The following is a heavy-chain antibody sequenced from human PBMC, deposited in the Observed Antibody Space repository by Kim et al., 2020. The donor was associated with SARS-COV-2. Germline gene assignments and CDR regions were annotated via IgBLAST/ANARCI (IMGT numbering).Heavy chain of an antibody. V-gene: IGHV1-2*06. D-gene: IGHD6-6*01. CDR3: ARDEYSSSSENFDY. CDR1: GYTFTGYY. J-gene: IGHJ4*02. CDR2: INPNSGGT. Sequence: ASVKVSCKASGYTFTGYYMHWVRQAPGQGLEWMGRINPNSGGTNYAQKFQGRVTMTRDTSNSTAYMELSRLRSDDTAVYYCARDEYSSSSENFDYWGQGTLVTVSS.